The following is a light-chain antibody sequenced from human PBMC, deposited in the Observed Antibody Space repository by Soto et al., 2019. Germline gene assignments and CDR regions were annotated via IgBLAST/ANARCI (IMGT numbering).Light chain of an antibody. CDR1: QSVTSN. CDR2: GAS. J-gene: IGKJ1*01. Sequence: EVATTQWAPTLPVSHANRATITCRASQSVTSNLAWYQQKPGQVPRLLIYGASTWTSGIPARFSGSGSGTDFTLTITSLQPEDFAVYYCQQYNNGPPWTFGQGTKVDI. V-gene: IGKV3-15*01. CDR3: QQYNNGPPWT.